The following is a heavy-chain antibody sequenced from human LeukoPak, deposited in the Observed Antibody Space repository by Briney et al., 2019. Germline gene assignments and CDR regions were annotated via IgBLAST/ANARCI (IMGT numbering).Heavy chain of an antibody. CDR2: ISGSGGST. CDR1: GFTFSSYA. CDR3: AKGNWRYFDY. V-gene: IGHV3-23*01. Sequence: PGGSLRLSCVASGFTFSSYALNWVRQTPGKGLEWVSTISGSGGSTYYADSVKGRFTISRDNSKNTLYLQMNSLGADDTAVYYCAKGNWRYFDYWGQGTLVTVSS. D-gene: IGHD1-1*01. J-gene: IGHJ4*02.